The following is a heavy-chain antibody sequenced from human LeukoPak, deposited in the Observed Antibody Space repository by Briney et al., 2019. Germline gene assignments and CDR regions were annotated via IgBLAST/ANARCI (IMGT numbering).Heavy chain of an antibody. D-gene: IGHD2-2*01. V-gene: IGHV3-30*04. J-gene: IGHJ4*02. Sequence: GRSLRLSCAASGFTFSSYAMHWVRQAPGKGLEWVAVISYDGSNKYYADSVKGRFTISRDDSKNTLYLQMNSLRAEDTAVYYCAKDALRTKNYYFDYWGQGTLVTVSS. CDR2: ISYDGSNK. CDR1: GFTFSSYA. CDR3: AKDALRTKNYYFDY.